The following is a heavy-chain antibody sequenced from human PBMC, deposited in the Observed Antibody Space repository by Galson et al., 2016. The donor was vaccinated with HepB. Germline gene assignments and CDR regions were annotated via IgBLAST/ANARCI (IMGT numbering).Heavy chain of an antibody. J-gene: IGHJ4*02. D-gene: IGHD6-13*01. Sequence: SLRLSCAASGFTFRSYGMSWVRQVPGKGLDWVATISSSSNFIYYADSVKGRFTISRDNAKNSLYLQMNSLRAEDTAVYYCARDLLNLAAPDYWGQGTLVTVSS. CDR3: ARDLLNLAAPDY. V-gene: IGHV3-21*04. CDR2: ISSSSNFI. CDR1: GFTFRSYG.